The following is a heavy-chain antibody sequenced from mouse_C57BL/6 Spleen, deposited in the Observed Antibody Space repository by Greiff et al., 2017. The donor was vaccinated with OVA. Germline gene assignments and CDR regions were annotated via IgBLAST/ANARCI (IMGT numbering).Heavy chain of an antibody. CDR1: GYSFTDYN. V-gene: IGHV1-39*01. D-gene: IGHD1-1*01. CDR2: INPNYGTT. CDR3: AREDYYGSSPFAY. J-gene: IGHJ3*01. Sequence: EVQLQQSGPELVKPGASVKISCKASGYSFTDYNMHWVKQSNGKSLEWIGVINPNYGTTSYNQKFKGKATLTVDQTSSTAYMQLNSLTSEDSAVYYDAREDYYGSSPFAYWGQGTLVTVAA.